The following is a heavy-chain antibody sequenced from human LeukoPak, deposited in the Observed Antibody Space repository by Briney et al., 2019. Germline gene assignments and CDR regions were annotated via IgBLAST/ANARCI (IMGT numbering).Heavy chain of an antibody. J-gene: IGHJ4*02. CDR2: IKEDGSEK. CDR3: AKGHAPSGSYGDY. D-gene: IGHD1-26*01. CDR1: GFTFSFYW. V-gene: IGHV3-7*01. Sequence: PGGSLRLSCAASGFTFSFYWMTWVRQAPGKGLEWVANIKEDGSEKNYVDSVKGRFTISRDNAKNSLYLQVNSLRAEDTAVYYCAKGHAPSGSYGDYWGQGTLVTVSS.